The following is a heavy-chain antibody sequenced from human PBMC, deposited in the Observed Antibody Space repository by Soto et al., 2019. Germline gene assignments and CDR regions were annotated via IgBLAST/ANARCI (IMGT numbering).Heavy chain of an antibody. J-gene: IGHJ4*02. CDR2: IIPIFGTA. D-gene: IGHD3-9*01. V-gene: IGHV1-69*13. CDR1: GGTFSSYA. Sequence: ASVKVSCKASGGTFSSYAISWVRQAPGQGLEWMGGIIPIFGTANYAQKFQGRVTITADESTSTAYMELSSLRSEDTAVYYCARASSSGYWGYYYFDYWGQGTLVTVSS. CDR3: ARASSSGYWGYYYFDY.